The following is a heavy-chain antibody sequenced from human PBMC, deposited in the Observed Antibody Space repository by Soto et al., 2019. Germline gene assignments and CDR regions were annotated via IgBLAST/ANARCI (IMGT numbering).Heavy chain of an antibody. Sequence: XDSLRLSCADSGFTFSSYSMNWLPQAPGKGLEWVSSISSSSSYIYYADSVKGRFTISRDNAKNSLYLQMNSLRAEDTAVYYCARYCSSNSCPRNYYYGMDVWGQGTTVTVSS. J-gene: IGHJ6*02. D-gene: IGHD2-2*01. CDR2: ISSSSSYI. CDR3: ARYCSSNSCPRNYYYGMDV. CDR1: GFTFSSYS. V-gene: IGHV3-21*01.